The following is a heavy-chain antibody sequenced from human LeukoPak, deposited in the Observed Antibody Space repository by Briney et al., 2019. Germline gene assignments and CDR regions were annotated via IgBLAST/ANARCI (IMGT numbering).Heavy chain of an antibody. Sequence: ASVKVSCKASGYTFTSYYMHWVRQAPGQGLEWMGIINPSGGSTSYAQKFQGRVTMTRDTSTSTVYMELSSLRSEDTAVYYCATYILGYCSSTSCYLSYWGQGTLVTVSS. D-gene: IGHD2-2*01. CDR2: INPSGGST. CDR1: GYTFTSYY. CDR3: ATYILGYCSSTSCYLSY. J-gene: IGHJ4*02. V-gene: IGHV1-46*01.